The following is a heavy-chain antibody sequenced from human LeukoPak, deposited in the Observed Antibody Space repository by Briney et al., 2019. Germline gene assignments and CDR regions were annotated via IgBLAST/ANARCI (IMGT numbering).Heavy chain of an antibody. CDR2: ITSSSTI. J-gene: IGHJ4*02. Sequence: PGGSLRLSCTASGFTFSSDTMNWVRQAPGKGLEWISCITSSSTIYYADSVKGRFTISRDNAKNSLYLQMNSLRAEDTAVYYCAVGIAAAGRGFDYWGQGTLVTVSS. CDR3: AVGIAAAGRGFDY. V-gene: IGHV3-48*01. CDR1: GFTFSSDT. D-gene: IGHD6-13*01.